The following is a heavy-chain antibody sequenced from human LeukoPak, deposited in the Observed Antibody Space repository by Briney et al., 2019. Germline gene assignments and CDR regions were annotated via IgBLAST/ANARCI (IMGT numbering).Heavy chain of an antibody. J-gene: IGHJ4*02. D-gene: IGHD3-22*01. CDR2: IRYDGSNK. CDR1: GFTLSSYG. CDR3: AKEKKYYYDGSGYPGYDY. V-gene: IGHV3-30*02. Sequence: GGSLRLSCAASGFTLSSYGMHWVRQAPGKGLEWVAFIRYDGSNKYYADSVKGRFTISRDNSKNTLYLQMNSVRVEDTAVYYCAKEKKYYYDGSGYPGYDYWGQGTLVTVSS.